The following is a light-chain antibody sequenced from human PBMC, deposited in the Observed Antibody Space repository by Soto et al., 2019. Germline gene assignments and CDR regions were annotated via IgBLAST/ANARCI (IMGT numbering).Light chain of an antibody. CDR2: AAS. V-gene: IGKV1-39*01. CDR3: QQSYSTPIT. J-gene: IGKJ5*01. Sequence: DIQITQAPCSLSASVADRVTITCRASQSISSYLNWYQQKKGKAPKLLIYAASSLQSGVPSRFSGSGYGTDFNLTISSLQTEDFATYYCQQSYSTPITFGQGTRLEIK. CDR1: QSISSY.